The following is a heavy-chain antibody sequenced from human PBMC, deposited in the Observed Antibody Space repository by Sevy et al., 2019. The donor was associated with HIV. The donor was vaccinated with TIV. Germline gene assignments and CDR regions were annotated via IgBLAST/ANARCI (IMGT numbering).Heavy chain of an antibody. CDR2: ISYDGSNK. J-gene: IGHJ4*02. V-gene: IGHV3-30-3*01. D-gene: IGHD3-22*01. CDR3: ARDHSSGWDY. Sequence: GGSLRLSCAASGFTFSGYAMHWVRQAPGKGLEWVAVISYDGSNKYYADSVKGRFTISRDNSKNTLYLQMNSLRAEDTAVYYCARDHSSGWDYWGQGTLVTVSS. CDR1: GFTFSGYA.